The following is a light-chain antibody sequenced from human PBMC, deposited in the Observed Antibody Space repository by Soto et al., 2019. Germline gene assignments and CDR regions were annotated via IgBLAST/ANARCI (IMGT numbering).Light chain of an antibody. V-gene: IGLV1-44*01. Sequence: QSVLTQPPSASGIPGQRVTISCSGSSSNIGSNTVNWYQQVPGTAPKLLIYSNNQRPSGVPDRCSGSKSGTSASLVISWLQSEDEADYYCATWDDNLNGVLFGGGTKVTVL. CDR3: ATWDDNLNGVL. J-gene: IGLJ2*01. CDR1: SSNIGSNT. CDR2: SNN.